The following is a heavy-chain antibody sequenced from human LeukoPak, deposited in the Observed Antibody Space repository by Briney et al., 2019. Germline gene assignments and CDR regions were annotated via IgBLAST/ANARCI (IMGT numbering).Heavy chain of an antibody. CDR2: IYTSGST. CDR1: GGSISSYY. Sequence: PSETLSLTCTVSGGSISSYYWSWIRQPAGKGLEWIGRIYTSGSTNYNPSLKSRVTMSVDTSKNQFSLKLSSVTAADTAVYYCAGLAYYYDSSVRADAFDIWGQGTMATVSS. D-gene: IGHD3-22*01. J-gene: IGHJ3*02. CDR3: AGLAYYYDSSVRADAFDI. V-gene: IGHV4-4*07.